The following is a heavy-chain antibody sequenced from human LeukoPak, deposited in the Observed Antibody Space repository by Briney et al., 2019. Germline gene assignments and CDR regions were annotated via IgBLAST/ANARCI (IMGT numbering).Heavy chain of an antibody. CDR2: IYTSGST. CDR1: GGSISSGSYY. CDR3: ARYVGYYDFWSGRSHSPLYSWFDP. J-gene: IGHJ5*02. D-gene: IGHD3-3*01. Sequence: PSETLSLTCTVSGGSISSGSYYWSWIRQPAGKGLEWIGRIYTSGSTNYNPSPKSRVTISVDTSKNQFSLKLSSVTAADTAVYYCARYVGYYDFWSGRSHSPLYSWFDPWGQGTLVTVSS. V-gene: IGHV4-61*02.